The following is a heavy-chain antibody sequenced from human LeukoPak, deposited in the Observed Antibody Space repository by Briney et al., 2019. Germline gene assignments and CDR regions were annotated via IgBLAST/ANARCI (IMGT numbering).Heavy chain of an antibody. CDR1: GGTFSSYA. V-gene: IGHV1-69*05. Sequence: SVKVSCKASGGTFSSYAISWVRQAPGQGLEWMGGIIPIFGTANYAQKFQGRVTITTDESTSTAYMELSSLRSEDTAVYYCARVGGLLWFGELLSGAFDIWGQGTMVTVSS. CDR3: ARVGGLLWFGELLSGAFDI. D-gene: IGHD3-10*01. J-gene: IGHJ3*02. CDR2: IIPIFGTA.